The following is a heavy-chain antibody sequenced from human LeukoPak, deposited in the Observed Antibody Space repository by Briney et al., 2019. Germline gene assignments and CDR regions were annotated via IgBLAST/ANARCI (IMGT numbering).Heavy chain of an antibody. V-gene: IGHV1-24*01. Sequence: GASVKVSCKVSGYTLTELSMHWVRQAPGKGLEWMGGFDPEDGETIYAQKFQGRVTMIEDTSTDTAYMELSSLRSEDTAVYYCASKRYASSGWDMEDYWGQGTLVTVSS. J-gene: IGHJ4*02. CDR3: ASKRYASSGWDMEDY. D-gene: IGHD6-19*01. CDR1: GYTLTELS. CDR2: FDPEDGET.